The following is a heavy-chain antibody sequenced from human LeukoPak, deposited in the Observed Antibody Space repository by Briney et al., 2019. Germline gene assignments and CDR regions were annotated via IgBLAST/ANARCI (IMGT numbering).Heavy chain of an antibody. CDR2: IYYSGST. D-gene: IGHD3-10*01. Sequence: SETLSLTCTVSGGSISSGGYYWSWVRQHPGRGLEWIGYIYYSGSTNYNPSLKSRVTISVDTSKNQFSLKLSSVTAADTAVYYCARVGSYYYYGMDVWGQGTTVTVSS. CDR1: GGSISSGGYY. J-gene: IGHJ6*02. V-gene: IGHV4-61*08. CDR3: ARVGSYYYYGMDV.